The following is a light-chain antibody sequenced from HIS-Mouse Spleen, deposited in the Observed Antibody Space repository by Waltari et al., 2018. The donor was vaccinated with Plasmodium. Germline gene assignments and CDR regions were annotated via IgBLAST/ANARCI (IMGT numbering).Light chain of an antibody. CDR1: SLSSYY. CDR3: NSRDSSGNHQV. CDR2: GKH. J-gene: IGLJ3*02. Sequence: SSELTQDPAVSVALGQTVRITCQGDSLSSYYASWYQQKPGQAPVLFIYGKHNRPSGIPDRFSGSSSGNTASLTITGAQAEDEADYYCNSRDSSGNHQVFGGGTKLTVL. V-gene: IGLV3-19*01.